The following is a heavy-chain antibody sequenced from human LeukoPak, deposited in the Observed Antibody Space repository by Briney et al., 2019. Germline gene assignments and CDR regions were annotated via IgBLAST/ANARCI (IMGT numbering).Heavy chain of an antibody. CDR1: GGSISSSSYY. Sequence: SETLSLTCTVSGGSISSSSYYWGWIRQPPGKGLEWIGSIYYSGSTYYNPSLKSRVTISVDTSKNQLSLKLSSVTAADTAVYYCARYLYSSSCSFDYWGQGTLVTVSS. J-gene: IGHJ4*02. V-gene: IGHV4-39*01. CDR2: IYYSGST. D-gene: IGHD6-13*01. CDR3: ARYLYSSSCSFDY.